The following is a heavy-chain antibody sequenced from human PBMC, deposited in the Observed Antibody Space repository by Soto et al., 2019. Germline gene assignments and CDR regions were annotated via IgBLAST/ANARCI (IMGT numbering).Heavy chain of an antibody. CDR2: IKSKTDGGTT. Sequence: EMQLVESGGGLVKPGGSLRLSCAASGFTLSNAWMSWVRQAPGKGLEWVGRIKSKTDGGTTDYAAPVKGRFTISRDDSKNTLYLKMNSLKTEDTAVYYCTTLRDWGSGGVDYWGQGTLVTVSS. J-gene: IGHJ4*02. CDR1: GFTLSNAW. D-gene: IGHD7-27*01. V-gene: IGHV3-15*01. CDR3: TTLRDWGSGGVDY.